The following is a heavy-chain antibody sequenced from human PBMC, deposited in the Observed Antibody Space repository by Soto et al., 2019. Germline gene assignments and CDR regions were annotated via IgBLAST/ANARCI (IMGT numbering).Heavy chain of an antibody. CDR2: IVVGSGNT. V-gene: IGHV1-58*01. Sequence: SVKVSCKASGFTFPSSAVQWVRQARGQRLEWIGWIVVGSGNTNSAQKLQERVTFTRDMSTSTVYMELSSLIFEDTAVYYCAADDMTTFIWGQGTLVTVSS. J-gene: IGHJ4*02. CDR1: GFTFPSSA. D-gene: IGHD1-1*01. CDR3: AADDMTTFI.